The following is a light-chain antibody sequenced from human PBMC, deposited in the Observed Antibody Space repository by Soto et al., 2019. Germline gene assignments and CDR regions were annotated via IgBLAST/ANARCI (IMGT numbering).Light chain of an antibody. V-gene: IGKV3-20*01. CDR3: HQYGTSPLT. CDR2: GAS. CDR1: QTISGNS. J-gene: IGKJ4*01. Sequence: EIVLAQSPGIVSLSPGERATLSCRASQTISGNSLSWHQQKPGQATRLLIYGASSRATGIPERFTGSWAATDFTLTSSRLEPDDFGIFYWHQYGTSPLTFGRGTKVEIK.